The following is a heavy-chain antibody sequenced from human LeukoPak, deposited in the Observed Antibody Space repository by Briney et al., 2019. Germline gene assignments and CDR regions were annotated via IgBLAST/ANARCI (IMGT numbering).Heavy chain of an antibody. Sequence: PSETLSLTCTVSGGSISSYYWSWIRQPPGKGLEWIGYIYYSGSTNYNPSLKSRVTISVDTSKNQFSLKLSSVTAADTAVYYCARDGKSGYSYGYVVWGQGTLVTVSS. CDR1: GGSISSYY. V-gene: IGHV4-59*01. CDR2: IYYSGST. J-gene: IGHJ4*02. CDR3: ARDGKSGYSYGYVV. D-gene: IGHD5-18*01.